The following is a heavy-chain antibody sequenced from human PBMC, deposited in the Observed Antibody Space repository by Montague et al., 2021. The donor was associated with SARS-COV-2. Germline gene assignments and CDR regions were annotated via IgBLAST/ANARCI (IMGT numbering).Heavy chain of an antibody. CDR1: GGSISSYY. V-gene: IGHV4-4*07. Sequence: SETLSLTCTVSGGSISSYYCIWIRHTAGTGLDLIWSIHTSGSTDYNPSLNSRATMSVATSKNQFSLKLSSVTAAATAVYYCAGGKYYDCWSDYYSNAYVSGMDVWGQGTTVTVSS. CDR2: IHTSGST. J-gene: IGHJ6*02. CDR3: AGGKYYDCWSDYYSNAYVSGMDV. D-gene: IGHD3-3*01.